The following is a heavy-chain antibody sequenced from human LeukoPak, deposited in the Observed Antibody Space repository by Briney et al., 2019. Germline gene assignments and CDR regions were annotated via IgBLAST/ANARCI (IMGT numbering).Heavy chain of an antibody. V-gene: IGHV3-15*01. CDR2: IKSKTDGGTT. Sequence: GGSLRLSCAASGFTFSNDWMIWVRQAPGKGLEWLGRIKSKTDGGTTDYPAPVQGRFTISRGDSKNTLYLQMNSLNTEDAAEYYWNHQADCSSTSCYGMDVWGQGTTVTVSS. CDR1: GFTFSNDW. CDR3: NHQADCSSTSCYGMDV. D-gene: IGHD2-2*01. J-gene: IGHJ6*02.